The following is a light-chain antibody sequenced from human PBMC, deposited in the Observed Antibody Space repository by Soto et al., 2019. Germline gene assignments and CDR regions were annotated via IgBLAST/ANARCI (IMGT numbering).Light chain of an antibody. Sequence: DIQMTQSPSTLSASIGDRVTITCRASQSISNWLAWYQQKPGKAPKSLIQQASTLESGVPPRFSGRGSGTDFTLTISSLQPEDFATYYCLQDYNYPLTFGGGTKVDIK. CDR2: QAS. CDR1: QSISNW. J-gene: IGKJ4*01. CDR3: LQDYNYPLT. V-gene: IGKV1-5*03.